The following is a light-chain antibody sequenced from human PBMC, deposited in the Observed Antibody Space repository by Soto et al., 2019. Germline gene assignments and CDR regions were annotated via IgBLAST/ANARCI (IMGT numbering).Light chain of an antibody. V-gene: IGKV3-15*01. CDR3: QHYNNWPT. CDR1: QSVSTN. Sequence: EIVMTQSPVTLSVSPGERATLSCRASQSVSTNLAWYQQKPGQAPRVLIYGASTRATNIPARFSGSGSGTDFPLTISSLQSDDFALYYCQHYNNWPTFGQGTKVEIK. J-gene: IGKJ1*01. CDR2: GAS.